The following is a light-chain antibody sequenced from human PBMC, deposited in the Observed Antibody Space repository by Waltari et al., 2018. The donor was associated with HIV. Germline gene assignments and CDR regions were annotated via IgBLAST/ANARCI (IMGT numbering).Light chain of an antibody. J-gene: IGLJ3*02. CDR3: CSYAGTYTYVL. Sequence: QSALTLPRAVSGSPGQSVTIPCTGTSSDVGGYDSVSWYLQHPGKVPKLIIYEVIKRPSGVPDRFSGSKSGNTASLTISGLQTEDEADYFCCSYAGTYTYVLFGGGTKLTVL. V-gene: IGLV2-11*01. CDR2: EVI. CDR1: SSDVGGYDS.